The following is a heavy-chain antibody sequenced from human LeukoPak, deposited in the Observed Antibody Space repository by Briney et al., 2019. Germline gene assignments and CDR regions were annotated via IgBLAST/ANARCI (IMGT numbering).Heavy chain of an antibody. Sequence: QVQLVESGGGVVQPGRSLRLSCAASGFTFSNYGMHWVRQAPGKGLEWVAVIWYDGSNKYYADSVKGRFTISRDNSMDTLYLQMNSLRAEDTAVYYCARDPNYYHSSGSFDYWGQGTLATVSS. CDR3: ARDPNYYHSSGSFDY. CDR1: GFTFSNYG. J-gene: IGHJ4*02. D-gene: IGHD3-22*01. CDR2: IWYDGSNK. V-gene: IGHV3-33*01.